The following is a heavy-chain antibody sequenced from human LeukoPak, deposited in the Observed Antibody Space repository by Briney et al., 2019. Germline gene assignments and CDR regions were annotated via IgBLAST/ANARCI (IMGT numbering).Heavy chain of an antibody. CDR1: RYIFTGYY. Sequence: ASVKVSCKPSRYIFTGYYIHWVRQAPGQGLEWMGWINPNNGGTKFAQKFQGRVNLTRDTSITSAYLDLSSLTSDDTAVYYCARDRKNDYSDHNYFDPWGQGTLVTVSS. D-gene: IGHD4-17*01. CDR3: ARDRKNDYSDHNYFDP. CDR2: INPNNGGT. V-gene: IGHV1-2*02. J-gene: IGHJ5*02.